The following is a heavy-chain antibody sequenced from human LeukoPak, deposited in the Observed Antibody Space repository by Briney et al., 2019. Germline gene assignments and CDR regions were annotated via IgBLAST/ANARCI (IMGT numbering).Heavy chain of an antibody. CDR2: IYTSGST. D-gene: IGHD2-15*01. J-gene: IGHJ4*02. CDR1: GGSISSGSYY. CDR3: ARDGGGGRVVVAATD. Sequence: PSETLSLTCTVSGGSISSGSYYWSWIRQPAGKGLEWIGRIYTSGSTNYNPSLKSRVTMSVDTSKNQFSLKLSSVTAADTAVYYCARDGGGGRVVVAATDWGQGTLVTVSS. V-gene: IGHV4-61*02.